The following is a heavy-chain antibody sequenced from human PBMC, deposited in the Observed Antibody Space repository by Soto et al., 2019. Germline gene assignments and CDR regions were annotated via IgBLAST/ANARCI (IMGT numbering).Heavy chain of an antibody. J-gene: IGHJ3*01. CDR2: ILPFFNTA. CDR3: ASGHEFGGNSEAFEV. V-gene: IGHV1-69*12. D-gene: IGHD2-15*01. CDR1: GGSFRREA. Sequence: QVQLVQSGAEVKKPGSSVKVSCKASGGSFRREAINWVRQAPGQGPEWMGGILPFFNTADYAQKCQGSVTLTADVSTTTVYMELGSLRFEDTAVYYCASGHEFGGNSEAFEVWGQWTMVIVSS.